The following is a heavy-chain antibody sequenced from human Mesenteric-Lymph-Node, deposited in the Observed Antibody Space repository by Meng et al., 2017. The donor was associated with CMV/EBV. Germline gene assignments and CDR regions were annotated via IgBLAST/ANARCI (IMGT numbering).Heavy chain of an antibody. CDR2: IYYSGST. D-gene: IGHD2-2*01. CDR3: ARGGLCPLGSTSCYYYFDY. J-gene: IGHJ4*02. V-gene: IGHV4-59*01. Sequence: GSLRLSCTVSGGSISTYYWSWIRQPPGKGLEWIGDIYYSGSTNYNPSLKTRVTIAVDTSKNQFSLKLSSVTAADTAVYYCARGGLCPLGSTSCYYYFDYWGQGTLVTVSS. CDR1: GGSISTYY.